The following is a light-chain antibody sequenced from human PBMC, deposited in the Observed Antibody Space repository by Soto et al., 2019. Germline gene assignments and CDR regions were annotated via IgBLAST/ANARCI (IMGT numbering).Light chain of an antibody. Sequence: QSVLPHPRSLSGSPGHSVTISCPGTSSDVGGYNYVSWYQQHPGKAPKLMIYDVYKRPSGVPDRFSGSKSGSTASLTISGLQADDEADYYCCSYAGSYTYSYVFGTGTKVTVL. V-gene: IGLV2-11*01. CDR1: SSDVGGYNY. CDR3: CSYAGSYTYSYV. CDR2: DVY. J-gene: IGLJ1*01.